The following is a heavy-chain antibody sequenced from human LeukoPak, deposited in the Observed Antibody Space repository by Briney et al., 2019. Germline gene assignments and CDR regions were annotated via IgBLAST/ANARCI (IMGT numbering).Heavy chain of an antibody. CDR3: ASLRERSYYARGFDY. D-gene: IGHD1-26*01. CDR2: IYHSGST. J-gene: IGHJ4*02. Sequence: PSETLSLTCTVSGYSISSGYYWGWIRQPPGKGLEWIGSIYHSGSTYYSPSLKSRVTISVDTSKNQFSLKLSSVTAADTAVYYCASLRERSYYARGFDYWGQGTLVTVSS. CDR1: GYSISSGYY. V-gene: IGHV4-38-2*02.